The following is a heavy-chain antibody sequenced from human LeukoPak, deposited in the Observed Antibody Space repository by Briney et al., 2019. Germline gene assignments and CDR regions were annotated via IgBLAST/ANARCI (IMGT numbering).Heavy chain of an antibody. D-gene: IGHD5-12*01. CDR3: ARAPGEWLRFRYNWFDP. Sequence: ASVKVSCKASGYTFTGYYMHWVRQAPGQGLEWMGWINPNSGDTNYAQKFQGRVTMTRDTSISTAYMELSRLRSDDTAVYYCARAPGEWLRFRYNWFDPWGQGTLVTVSS. CDR2: INPNSGDT. J-gene: IGHJ5*02. V-gene: IGHV1-2*02. CDR1: GYTFTGYY.